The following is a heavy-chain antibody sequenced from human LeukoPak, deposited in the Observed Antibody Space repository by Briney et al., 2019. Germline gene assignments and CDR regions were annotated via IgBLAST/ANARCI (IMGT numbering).Heavy chain of an antibody. CDR2: ISGSGGST. Sequence: GGSLRLSCAASGFTFSSYAMSWVRQAPGKGLEWVSAISGSGGSTYYADSVKGRFTISRDNSKNTLYLQMNSLRAEDTAVYYCAKDPDYGDYDPNVTFDYWGQGTLVTVSS. V-gene: IGHV3-23*01. CDR3: AKDPDYGDYDPNVTFDY. CDR1: GFTFSSYA. D-gene: IGHD4-17*01. J-gene: IGHJ4*02.